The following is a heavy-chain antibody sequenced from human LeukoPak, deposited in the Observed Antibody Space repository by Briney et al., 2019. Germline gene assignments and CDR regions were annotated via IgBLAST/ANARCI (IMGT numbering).Heavy chain of an antibody. J-gene: IGHJ6*03. CDR3: AREDYQESYYYMDV. CDR2: IIPIFGTA. Sequence: SVKVSCKASGGTFISYAISWVRQAPGQGLEWMGRIIPIFGTANYAQKFQGRVTITTDESTSTAYMELSSLRSEDTAVYYCAREDYQESYYYMDVWGKGTTVTVSS. D-gene: IGHD2-2*01. V-gene: IGHV1-69*05. CDR1: GGTFISYA.